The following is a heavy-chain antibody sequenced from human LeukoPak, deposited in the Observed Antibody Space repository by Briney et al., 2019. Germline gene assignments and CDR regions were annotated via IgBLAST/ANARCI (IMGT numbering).Heavy chain of an antibody. Sequence: PGGSLRLSCAVSGFTITSYYMSWVRQAPGKGLEWVSVIYSDGDTYFAESVKGRFTISRDNSKNTLNLQMNSMRTEDTAVYYCARDTDLTSTRYFDYWGQGTLVTVS. V-gene: IGHV3-66*02. CDR2: IYSDGDT. CDR3: ARDTDLTSTRYFDY. J-gene: IGHJ4*02. D-gene: IGHD4/OR15-4a*01. CDR1: GFTITSYY.